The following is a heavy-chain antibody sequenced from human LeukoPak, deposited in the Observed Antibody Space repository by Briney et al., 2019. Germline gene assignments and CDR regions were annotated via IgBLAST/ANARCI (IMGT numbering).Heavy chain of an antibody. CDR3: ARDPSIAAAGTMFDP. CDR1: GGSISSGSYY. Sequence: SETLSLTCTVSGGSISSGSYYWSWIRQPAGKGLEWIGRIYTSGSTNYNPSLKSRVTISVDTSKNQFSLKLSSVTAADTAVYYCARDPSIAAAGTMFDPWGQGTLVTVSS. V-gene: IGHV4-61*02. D-gene: IGHD6-13*01. CDR2: IYTSGST. J-gene: IGHJ5*02.